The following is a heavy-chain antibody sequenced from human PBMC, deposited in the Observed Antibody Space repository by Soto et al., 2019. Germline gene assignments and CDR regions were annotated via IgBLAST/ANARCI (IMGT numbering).Heavy chain of an antibody. V-gene: IGHV3-23*01. J-gene: IGHJ3*02. CDR3: APHVSCSGGSCQYDAFAI. CDR1: GFTVSSHA. Sequence: EVQVLESGGGLVQPGGSLRLSCEGSGFTVSSHAMTWIRQAPGKGPEWVSTITAGGGTYYADSVKGRFAMSRDTSESTLYLQMNSVGAEDTAAYYCAPHVSCSGGSCQYDAFAIRGQGTMVTVSS. D-gene: IGHD2-15*01. CDR2: ITAGGGT.